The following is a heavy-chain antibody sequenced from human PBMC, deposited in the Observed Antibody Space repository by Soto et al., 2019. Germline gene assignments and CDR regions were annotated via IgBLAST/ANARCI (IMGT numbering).Heavy chain of an antibody. J-gene: IGHJ6*02. Sequence: SVKVSCKASGGTISSYAISWVRQAPGQGLEWMGGIIPIFGTANYAQKFQGRVTITADESMSTAYMELSSLRSEDTAVYYCARGLRFLEWLSYGMDVWGQGTTVTVSS. CDR3: ARGLRFLEWLSYGMDV. CDR2: IIPIFGTA. D-gene: IGHD3-3*01. CDR1: GGTISSYA. V-gene: IGHV1-69*13.